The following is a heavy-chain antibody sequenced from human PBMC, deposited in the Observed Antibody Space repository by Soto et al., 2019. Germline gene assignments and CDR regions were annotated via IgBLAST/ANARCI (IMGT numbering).Heavy chain of an antibody. CDR2: IYYSGST. CDR1: GGSISSGGYY. J-gene: IGHJ5*02. CDR3: ARGVRTYDSSGYYYEDWFDP. D-gene: IGHD3-22*01. Sequence: QVQLQESGPGLVKPSQTLSLTCTVSGGSISSGGYYWSWIRQHPGKGLEWIGYIYYSGSTYYNPSLKSRVTISVDTSKNQFSLKLSSVAAADTAVYYCARGVRTYDSSGYYYEDWFDPWGQGTLVTVSS. V-gene: IGHV4-31*03.